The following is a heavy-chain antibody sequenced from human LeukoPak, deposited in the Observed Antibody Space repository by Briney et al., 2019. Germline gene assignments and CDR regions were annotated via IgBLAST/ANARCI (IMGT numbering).Heavy chain of an antibody. V-gene: IGHV4-39*07. J-gene: IGHJ4*02. CDR2: IYYSGIT. D-gene: IGHD6-13*01. CDR1: GGSISSSSYY. CDR3: AKRGSNTWSDFDY. Sequence: SETLSLTCTVSGGSISSSSYYWGWIRQPPGKGLEWIGYIYYSGITNYNPSLKSRATISVDTSKNQFSLKLSSVTAADTAVYYCAKRGSNTWSDFDYWGQGTLVTVSS.